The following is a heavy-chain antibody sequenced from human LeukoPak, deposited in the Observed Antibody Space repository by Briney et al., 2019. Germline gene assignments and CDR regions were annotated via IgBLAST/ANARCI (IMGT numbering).Heavy chain of an antibody. CDR1: GGSFSGYY. J-gene: IGHJ5*02. D-gene: IGHD3-3*01. CDR2: INHSGST. Sequence: SETLSLTCAVYGGSFSGYYWSWIRQPPGKGLEWIGEINHSGSTNYNPSLKSRVTISVDTSKNQFSLKLSSVTAADTAVYYCARGIYDFWSGYTLRGTTKDKYNWFDPWGQGTLVTVSS. V-gene: IGHV4-34*09. CDR3: ARGIYDFWSGYTLRGTTKDKYNWFDP.